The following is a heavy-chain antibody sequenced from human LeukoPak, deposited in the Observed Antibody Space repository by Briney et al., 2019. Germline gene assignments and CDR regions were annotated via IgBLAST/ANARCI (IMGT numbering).Heavy chain of an antibody. D-gene: IGHD4-11*01. J-gene: IGHJ4*02. CDR3: AEGGNSSINY. Sequence: GGSLRLSCAASGFTFSSYGMHWVRQAPGKGLEWVAHISSDASYDHYVDSVKGRFTISRDNSKNTLYLQVDSVRGEDTAVYYCAEGGNSSINYWGLGTLVTVSS. CDR2: ISSDASYD. CDR1: GFTFSSYG. V-gene: IGHV3-30*18.